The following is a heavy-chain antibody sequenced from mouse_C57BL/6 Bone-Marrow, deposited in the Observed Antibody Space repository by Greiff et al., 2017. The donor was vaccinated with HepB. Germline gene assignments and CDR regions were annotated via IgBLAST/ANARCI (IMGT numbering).Heavy chain of an antibody. CDR3: TADDGEGYFDV. V-gene: IGHV14-4*01. D-gene: IGHD1-1*01. Sequence: VQLQQSGAELVRPGASVKLSCTASGFNIKDYYMHWVKQRPEQGLEWIGWIEPENGDTEYASKFQGKATITADTSSNTAYLQLSCLTSEDTAVYCCTADDGEGYFDVWGTGTTVTVSS. J-gene: IGHJ1*03. CDR2: IEPENGDT. CDR1: GFNIKDYY.